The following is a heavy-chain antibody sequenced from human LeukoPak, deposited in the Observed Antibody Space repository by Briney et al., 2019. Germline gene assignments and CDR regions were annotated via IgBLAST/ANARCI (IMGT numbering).Heavy chain of an antibody. CDR1: GYTFSGYY. CDR2: INPNSGGT. J-gene: IGHJ6*03. D-gene: IGHD6-13*01. Sequence: GASVKVSCKASGYTFSGYYMHWVRQAPGQGLEWMGWINPNSGGTNYAQKFQGRVTMTRDTSISTAYMELSRLRSDDTAVYYCARDRVEGGLYSSSWYGYYYYYYMDVWGKGTTVTVSS. CDR3: ARDRVEGGLYSSSWYGYYYYYYMDV. V-gene: IGHV1-2*02.